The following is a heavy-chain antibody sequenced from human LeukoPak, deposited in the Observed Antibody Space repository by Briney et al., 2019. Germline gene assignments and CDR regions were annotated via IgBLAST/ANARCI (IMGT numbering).Heavy chain of an antibody. CDR1: GFTFSGYS. D-gene: IGHD4-11*01. Sequence: PGGSLRLSCAASGFTFSGYSLSWVRQAPGKGLEWISYISSSSSTIYYGGSVKGRFTVSRDNAKNSLYLQMNSLRAEDTAVYFCARDSYSKNDYWGQGTLVTVSS. CDR3: ARDSYSKNDY. CDR2: ISSSSSTI. V-gene: IGHV3-48*01. J-gene: IGHJ4*02.